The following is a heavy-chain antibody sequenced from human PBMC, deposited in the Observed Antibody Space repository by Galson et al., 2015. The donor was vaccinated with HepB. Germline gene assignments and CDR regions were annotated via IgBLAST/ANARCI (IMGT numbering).Heavy chain of an antibody. CDR1: GITFSSYG. V-gene: IGHV3-30*02. J-gene: IGHJ4*02. CDR3: APDPWDIMTTS. D-gene: IGHD5-12*01. CDR2: IRYDGSDK. Sequence: SLRLSCAASGITFSSYGIHRVRQAPGKGLEWVAFIRYDGSDKNYVDSVKGRFTISRDNSKNTLYLQMNSLRTEDTAVYYCAPDPWDIMTTSWGQGTLVTVSS.